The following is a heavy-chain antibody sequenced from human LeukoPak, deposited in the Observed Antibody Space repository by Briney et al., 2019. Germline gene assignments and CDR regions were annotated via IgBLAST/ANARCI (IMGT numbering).Heavy chain of an antibody. J-gene: IGHJ3*02. CDR2: INSDGSST. V-gene: IGHV3-74*01. CDR1: GFTFSSYW. Sequence: PGGSLRLSCAASGFTFSSYWMHWVRQAPGKGLVWVSRINSDGSSTSYADSVKGRFTISRDDAKNTLYLQMNSLRAEDTAVYYCARGRGLGDAFDIWGQGTMVTVSS. D-gene: IGHD3-16*01. CDR3: ARGRGLGDAFDI.